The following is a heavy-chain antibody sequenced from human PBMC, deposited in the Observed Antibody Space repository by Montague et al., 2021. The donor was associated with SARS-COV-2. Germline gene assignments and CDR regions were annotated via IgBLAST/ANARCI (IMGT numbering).Heavy chain of an antibody. CDR3: ARVFPRWLQFDPYFDY. Sequence: LVKPTQTLTLTCTFSGFSLSTSGMCVSWIRQPPGKGLEWLGYIYYSGSTNYNPSLKSRVTISVDTSKNQFSLTLSSVTAADTAVYYCARVFPRWLQFDPYFDYWGQGTLVTVSS. J-gene: IGHJ4*02. CDR1: GFSLSTSGMC. D-gene: IGHD5-24*01. CDR2: IYYSGST. V-gene: IGHV4-61*08.